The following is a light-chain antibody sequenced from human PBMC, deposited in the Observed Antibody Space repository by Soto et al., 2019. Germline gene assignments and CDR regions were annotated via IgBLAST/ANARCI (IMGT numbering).Light chain of an antibody. CDR2: AAS. CDR3: QKSET. V-gene: IGKV1-27*01. J-gene: IGKJ1*01. CDR1: QGISKY. Sequence: DIQMTQSPSSLSASVGDRVTITCRASQGISKYLAWYQQKPGKVPKLLIYAASTLQSGVPSRFSGSGSGTNFTLTISSLQPEDVATYYCQKSETFGQGIKVDI.